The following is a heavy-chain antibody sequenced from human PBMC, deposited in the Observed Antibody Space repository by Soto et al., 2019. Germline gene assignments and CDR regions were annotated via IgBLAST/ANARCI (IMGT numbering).Heavy chain of an antibody. CDR3: ARVSDYGDYVFGY. Sequence: GGSLRLSCAASGFTFSSYSMNWVRQAPGKGLEWVSSISSSSSYIYYADSVKGRFTISRDNAKNSLYLQMNSLRAEDTAVYYCARVSDYGDYVFGYWGQGTLVTVSS. CDR2: ISSSSSYI. CDR1: GFTFSSYS. J-gene: IGHJ4*02. V-gene: IGHV3-21*01. D-gene: IGHD4-17*01.